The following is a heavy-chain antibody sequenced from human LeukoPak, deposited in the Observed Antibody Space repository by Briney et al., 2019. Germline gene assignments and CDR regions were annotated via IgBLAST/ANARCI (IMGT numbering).Heavy chain of an antibody. CDR3: ALVSGSDLTFDY. V-gene: IGHV4-30-4*01. D-gene: IGHD5-12*01. Sequence: SETLSLTCTVSGGSTSSGDYYGSWIRQPPGKGLEWIGYIYYSGSTFLNPSLKSRITLSVDTAKNQFSLKLRSVTASDTAVYYCALVSGSDLTFDYWGQGTLVTVSS. J-gene: IGHJ4*02. CDR1: GGSTSSGDYY. CDR2: IYYSGST.